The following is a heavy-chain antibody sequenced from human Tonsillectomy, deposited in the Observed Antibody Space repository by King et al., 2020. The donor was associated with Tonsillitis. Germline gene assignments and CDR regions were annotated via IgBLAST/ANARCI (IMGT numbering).Heavy chain of an antibody. D-gene: IGHD3-3*01. CDR1: GFTFSSYA. CDR2: ISGSGGST. Sequence: VQLVESGGGLVQPGGSLRLSCAASGFTFSSYAMSWVRQAPGKGLEWVSAISGSGGSTYNADAVKGRFTISRDNSKNTLYLQMNSTRAEDTAVYYCAKDRDFWRPEEMDVWGKGTTVTVSS. V-gene: IGHV3-23*04. CDR3: AKDRDFWRPEEMDV. J-gene: IGHJ6*04.